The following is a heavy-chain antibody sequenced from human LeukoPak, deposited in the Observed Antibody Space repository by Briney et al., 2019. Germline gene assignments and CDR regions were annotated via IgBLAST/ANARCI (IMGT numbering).Heavy chain of an antibody. CDR2: INPIGRST. J-gene: IGHJ4*02. CDR3: ARDLHIAAAGIDY. V-gene: IGHV1-46*01. CDR1: GYTFTSYY. Sequence: ASVKVSCKPSGYTFTSYYIHWVRQAPGQGLEWMGIINPIGRSTSYAQKFQGRVTMTRDTSTTTVYMELSSLRSEDTAVYYCARDLHIAAAGIDYWGQGTLVTVSS. D-gene: IGHD6-13*01.